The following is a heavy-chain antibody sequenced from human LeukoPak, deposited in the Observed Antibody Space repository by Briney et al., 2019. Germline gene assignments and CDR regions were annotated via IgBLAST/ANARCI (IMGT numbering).Heavy chain of an antibody. Sequence: PGGSLRLSCAASGFTFSTHGMHWVRQAPGKGLEWVAFIRYDGINKYYADSVKGRFTISRDNAKNSLYLQMNSLRAEDTAVYYCARGSKWFGELIRRGEYYFDYGGQGTLVTVSS. CDR2: IRYDGINK. CDR1: GFTFSTHG. V-gene: IGHV3-30*02. CDR3: ARGSKWFGELIRRGEYYFDY. D-gene: IGHD3-10*01. J-gene: IGHJ4*02.